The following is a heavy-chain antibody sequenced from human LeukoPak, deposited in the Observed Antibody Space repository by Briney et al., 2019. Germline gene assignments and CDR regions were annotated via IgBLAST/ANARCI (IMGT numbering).Heavy chain of an antibody. D-gene: IGHD3-22*01. CDR2: MHYSGST. CDR3: ARDTRYYDNSGYYYFDY. J-gene: IGHJ4*02. Sequence: PSETLSLTCSVAGGSMSIYYWSWIRQPPGKGLEWIGYMHYSGSTNYNPSLKSRVTISVDTSKHQFSLKLNSVTSAGTAVYYCARDTRYYDNSGYYYFDYWGRGTLVTVSS. CDR1: GGSMSIYY. V-gene: IGHV4-59*01.